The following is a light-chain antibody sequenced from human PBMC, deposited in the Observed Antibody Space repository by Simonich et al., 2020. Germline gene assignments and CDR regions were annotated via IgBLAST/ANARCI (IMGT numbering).Light chain of an antibody. CDR3: MQGTHWPPT. CDR2: KVS. Sequence: DVVMTQSPLSLPVTLGQPASISCRSSQSLVHSDGNTYLNWFQQRPGQSPRRLIYKVSTRDAGVPDRFSGSGSGTDFTLKISRVEAEDVGVYYCMQGTHWPPTCGQGTKVEIK. CDR1: QSLVHSDGNTY. V-gene: IGKV2-30*02. J-gene: IGKJ1*01.